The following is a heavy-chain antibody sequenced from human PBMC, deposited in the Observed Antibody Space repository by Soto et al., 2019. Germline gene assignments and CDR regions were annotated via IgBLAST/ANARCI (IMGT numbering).Heavy chain of an antibody. CDR2: INPNSGGT. V-gene: IGHV1-2*04. CDR1: GYTFTGYY. Sequence: QVQLVQSGAEVKKPGASVKVSCKASGYTFTGYYMHWVRQAPGQGLEWMGWINPNSGGTNYAQKFQGWVTMTRDTSISTAYMELSRLRSDDTAVYYCARADVAAAGTGQIDYWGQGTLATVSS. CDR3: ARADVAAAGTGQIDY. D-gene: IGHD6-13*01. J-gene: IGHJ4*02.